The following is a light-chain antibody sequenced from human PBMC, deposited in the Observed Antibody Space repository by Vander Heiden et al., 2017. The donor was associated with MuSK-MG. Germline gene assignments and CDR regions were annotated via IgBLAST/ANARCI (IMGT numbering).Light chain of an antibody. V-gene: IGLV2-11*01. CDR3: CSYAGTYTLV. J-gene: IGLJ3*02. Sequence: QSALTQPRSVSGSPGQSVTISCTGTSSDVGGYNFVSWYQHHPGKAPILIIYDVIGRPSGVPARFSGSKSGTTASLTISGLRAEDEAYYDCCSYAGTYTLVFGGGTKLTVL. CDR1: SSDVGGYNF. CDR2: DVI.